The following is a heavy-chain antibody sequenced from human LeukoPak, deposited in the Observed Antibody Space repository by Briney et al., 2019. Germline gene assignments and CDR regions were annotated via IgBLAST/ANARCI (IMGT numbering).Heavy chain of an antibody. D-gene: IGHD6-13*01. CDR1: GGTFSSYA. CDR2: IIPIFGTA. V-gene: IGHV1-69*05. J-gene: IGHJ5*02. Sequence: SVKVSCKASGGTFSSYAISWVRQAPGQGLEWMGGIIPIFGTANYAQKFQGRVTITTDESTSTAYMELSSLRSEDTAVYYCARVGLAAAGTGFGDWFDPWGQGTLVTVSS. CDR3: ARVGLAAAGTGFGDWFDP.